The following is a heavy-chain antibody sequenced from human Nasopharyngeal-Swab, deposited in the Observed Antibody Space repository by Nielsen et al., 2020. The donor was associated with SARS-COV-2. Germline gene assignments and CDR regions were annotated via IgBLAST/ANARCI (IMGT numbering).Heavy chain of an antibody. D-gene: IGHD2-2*02. CDR3: AKSVCSGTNCYSYYYYMDV. CDR1: GFTFSNYA. Sequence: GESLKISCAASGFTFSNYAMSWVRQAPGKGLEWVSAISGSGGGTYYADSVKGRFTISRDNSRNTLHLQMNSLRAEDTAVYYCAKSVCSGTNCYSYYYYMDVWGKGTTVTVSS. V-gene: IGHV3-23*01. CDR2: ISGSGGGT. J-gene: IGHJ6*03.